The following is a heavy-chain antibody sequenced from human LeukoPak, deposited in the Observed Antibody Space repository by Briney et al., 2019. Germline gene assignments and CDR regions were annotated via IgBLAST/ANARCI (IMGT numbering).Heavy chain of an antibody. D-gene: IGHD3-9*01. V-gene: IGHV3-23*01. CDR1: GFTFSSYA. CDR2: ISGSGGST. J-gene: IGHJ2*01. CDR3: AKSLDYDILTGLGGPFWYFDL. Sequence: PGGSLRLSCAASGFTFSSYAMSWVRQAPGKGLEWVSAISGSGGSTYYADSVKGRFTISRDNSKNTLYLQMNSLRAEDTAVYYCAKSLDYDILTGLGGPFWYFDLWGRGTLVTVSS.